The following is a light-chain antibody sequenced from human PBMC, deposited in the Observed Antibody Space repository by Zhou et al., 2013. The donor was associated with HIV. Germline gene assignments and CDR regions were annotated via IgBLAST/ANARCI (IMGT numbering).Light chain of an antibody. CDR2: GAS. CDR3: QQSYSSPFT. CDR1: QSISSY. V-gene: IGKV1-39*01. J-gene: IGKJ3*01. Sequence: DIQMTQSPSSLSASVGDRVSITCRTSQSISSYLNWYQQKPGTAPRLLIYGASSLQSGVPSRFSGSGSGTDFTLTIGSLQPEDFATYYCQQSYSSPFTFGPGTKVDI.